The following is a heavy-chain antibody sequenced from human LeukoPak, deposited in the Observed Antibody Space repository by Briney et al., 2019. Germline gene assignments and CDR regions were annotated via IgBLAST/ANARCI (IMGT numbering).Heavy chain of an antibody. CDR2: IHSGGST. CDR3: ARVRIGWYFDL. D-gene: IGHD2-15*01. Sequence: GCALTLSDPGWEFAVKGKCVGWGGQAPGKELKWVSIIHSGGSTFYADSVKGRFTISGHNSKNTLDLQMNPLRAEDTAVYYCARVRIGWYFDLWGRGTLVTVSS. V-gene: IGHV3-53*04. J-gene: IGHJ2*01. CDR1: EFAVKGKC.